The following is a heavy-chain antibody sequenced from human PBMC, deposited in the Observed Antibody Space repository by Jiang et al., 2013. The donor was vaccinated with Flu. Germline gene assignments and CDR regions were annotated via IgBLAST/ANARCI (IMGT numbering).Heavy chain of an antibody. CDR1: GYSFTSYW. CDR3: ARAVTGRSYWYLRS. Sequence: GAEVKKPGESLRISCKGSGYSFTSYWISWVRQMPGKGLEWMGRIDPSDSYTNYSPSFQGHVTISADKSISTAYLQWSSLKASDTAMYYCARAVTGRSYWYLRSLGPWHPGHCLL. CDR2: IDPSDSYT. J-gene: IGHJ2*01. V-gene: IGHV5-10-1*01. D-gene: IGHD4-17*01.